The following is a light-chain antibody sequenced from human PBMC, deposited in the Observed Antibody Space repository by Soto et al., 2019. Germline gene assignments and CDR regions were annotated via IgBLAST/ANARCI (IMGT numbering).Light chain of an antibody. CDR3: SSYTSSSTLVV. CDR1: SSDVGGYNY. J-gene: IGLJ2*01. CDR2: DVS. Sequence: QSALTQPASVSGSPGQSITISCTGTSSDVGGYNYVSWYQQHPGKAPKLMIYDVSNRPSGASNRFSGSKSGNTAYLTISGLQAEDEADYYCSSYTSSSTLVVFGGGTKLTVL. V-gene: IGLV2-14*01.